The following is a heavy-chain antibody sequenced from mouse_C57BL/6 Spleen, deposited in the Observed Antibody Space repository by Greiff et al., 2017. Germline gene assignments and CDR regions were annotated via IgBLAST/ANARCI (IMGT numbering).Heavy chain of an antibody. V-gene: IGHV1-22*01. CDR3: ARPITTVVAIDY. Sequence: VQLQQSGPELVKPGASVKMSCKASGYTFTDYYMHWVKQSHGKSLEWIGYINPNNGGTSYNQKFKGKATLTVNKSSSTAYMGLRSLTSEDSAVYYCARPITTVVAIDYWGQGTTLTVSS. D-gene: IGHD1-1*01. CDR1: GYTFTDYY. CDR2: INPNNGGT. J-gene: IGHJ2*01.